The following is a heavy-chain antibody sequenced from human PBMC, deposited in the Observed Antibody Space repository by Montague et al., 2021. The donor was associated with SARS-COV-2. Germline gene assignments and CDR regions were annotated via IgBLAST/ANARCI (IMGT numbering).Heavy chain of an antibody. CDR1: GGSISGYY. V-gene: IGHV4-59*01. CDR2: IYDTRNT. D-gene: IGHD5-18*01. J-gene: IGHJ2*01. Sequence: SETLSLTCTVSGGSISGYYWSWIRQPPGKGPEWIGNIYDTRNTNNNPSLKSRVTISEDTSKNQYSLRLTSVTAAATAVYYCEGYFRLQLWQTNYYFGLWGRGTLVSVSS. CDR3: EGYFRLQLWQTNYYFGL.